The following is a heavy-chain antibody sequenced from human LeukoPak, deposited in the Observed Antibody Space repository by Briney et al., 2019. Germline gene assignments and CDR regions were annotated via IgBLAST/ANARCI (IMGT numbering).Heavy chain of an antibody. CDR3: ARDDAILTGLDG. CDR1: GFTFSDYY. V-gene: IGHV3-11*06. CDR2: ISSSSSYT. Sequence: GGSLRLSCAASGFTFSDYYMSWIRQAPGKGLEWVSYISSSSSYTNYADSVKGRFTISRDNAKNLLYLQMNSLRAEDTAAYYCARDDAILTGLDGWGQGTLVTVSS. D-gene: IGHD3-9*01. J-gene: IGHJ4*02.